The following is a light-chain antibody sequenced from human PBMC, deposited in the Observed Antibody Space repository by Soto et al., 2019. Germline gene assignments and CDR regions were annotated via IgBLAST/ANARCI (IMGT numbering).Light chain of an antibody. J-gene: IGKJ5*01. CDR1: ETINRH. V-gene: IGKV1-39*01. CDR2: GAS. Sequence: DIQMTQSPSSLSASVGDRVTITCRASETINRHLNWYQQQPGKAPKLLIYGASSLQNGVPSRFRSGGSGTDFTLIITNLQPEDFATCYCQQSYTALSITFGQGTRLEIK. CDR3: QQSYTALSIT.